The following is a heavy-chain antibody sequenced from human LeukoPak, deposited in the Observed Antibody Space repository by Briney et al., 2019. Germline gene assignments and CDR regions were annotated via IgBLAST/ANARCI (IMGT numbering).Heavy chain of an antibody. D-gene: IGHD2-8*01. CDR1: GFSFSASS. J-gene: IGHJ3*02. CDR2: IRSKANGYAT. Sequence: GSLRLSCGASGFSFSASSMHWVRQAPGKGLEWVGRIRSKANGYATHFAASVDGRFTVSRDDSKNTIYLHMNSLKTEDTGVYYCASGGGVLAAFDIWGQGTMVLVSS. V-gene: IGHV3-73*01. CDR3: ASGGGVLAAFDI.